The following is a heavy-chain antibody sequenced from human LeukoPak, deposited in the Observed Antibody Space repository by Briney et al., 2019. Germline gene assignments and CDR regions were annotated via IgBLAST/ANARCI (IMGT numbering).Heavy chain of an antibody. D-gene: IGHD2-2*01. CDR2: ISAYNGNT. CDR1: GYTFTSYA. J-gene: IGHJ3*02. Sequence: GASVKVSCKASGYTFTSYAMNWVRQAPGQGLEWMGWISAYNGNTNYAQKLQGRVTMTTDTSTSTAYMELRSLRSDDTAVYYCASYHCSSTSCYYAFDIWGQGTMVTVSS. CDR3: ASYHCSSTSCYYAFDI. V-gene: IGHV1-18*01.